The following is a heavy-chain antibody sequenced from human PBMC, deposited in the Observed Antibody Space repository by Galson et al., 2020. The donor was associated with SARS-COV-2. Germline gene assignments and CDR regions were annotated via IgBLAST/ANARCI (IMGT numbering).Heavy chain of an antibody. D-gene: IGHD3-22*01. Sequence: ASVTVSCKASGYTFTSYYMHWVRQAPGQGLEWMGIINPSGGSTTYAQKFQGRVTMTRDTSTSTVYMELSSLRSEDTAVYYCARDGDPNYYDSSGYYVGDYWGQGTLVTVSS. V-gene: IGHV1-46*01. J-gene: IGHJ4*02. CDR2: INPSGGST. CDR1: GYTFTSYY. CDR3: ARDGDPNYYDSSGYYVGDY.